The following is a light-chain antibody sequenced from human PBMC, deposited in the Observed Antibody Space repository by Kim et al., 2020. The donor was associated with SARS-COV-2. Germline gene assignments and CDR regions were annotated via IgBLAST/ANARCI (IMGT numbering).Light chain of an antibody. Sequence: DIQMTQSPSSLSASIGDRITITCRASQGINNYLAWYHQKPGKPPRLLIYAASTLQPGVPSRFSGSGSGTDFTLTINNLQPEDGGTFYCQKNDRDPETFGPGTKVDIK. CDR1: QGINNY. CDR2: AAS. V-gene: IGKV1-27*01. CDR3: QKNDRDPET. J-gene: IGKJ1*01.